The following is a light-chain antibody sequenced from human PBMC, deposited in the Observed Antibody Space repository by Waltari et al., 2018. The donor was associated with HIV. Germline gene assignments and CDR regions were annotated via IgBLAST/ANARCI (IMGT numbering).Light chain of an antibody. CDR1: QSISSY. Sequence: DIQMTQSPSSLSASVGDRVTITCRASQSISSYLNWYQQKPGKAPKFLIYAASSLQSGVPSRCSGSGSGTDFTLTISRLQPEDFATYYCQQGYSTPPTFGQGTKLEIK. CDR3: QQGYSTPPT. J-gene: IGKJ2*01. CDR2: AAS. V-gene: IGKV1-39*01.